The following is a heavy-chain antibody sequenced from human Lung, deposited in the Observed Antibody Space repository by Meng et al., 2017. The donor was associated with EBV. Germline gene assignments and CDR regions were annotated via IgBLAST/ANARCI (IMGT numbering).Heavy chain of an antibody. D-gene: IGHD3-10*01. V-gene: IGHV1-18*01. J-gene: IGHJ4*02. CDR2: FVNNVDT. Sequence: QVHLLQLGAEVKKPGAEVVVSCAASWYTFAGYGISWLRQAPGQGLEWMGWFVNNVDTYSAQKFQGRVTMTTDTHTSTAFMELRSLRSDDAAVYYCTRGTPGRSYSDYWGQGTLVTVSS. CDR1: WYTFAGYG. CDR3: TRGTPGRSYSDY.